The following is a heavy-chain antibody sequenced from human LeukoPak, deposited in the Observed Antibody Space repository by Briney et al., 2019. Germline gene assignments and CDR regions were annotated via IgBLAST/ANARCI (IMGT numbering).Heavy chain of an antibody. J-gene: IGHJ4*02. CDR1: GFSFGDYA. CDR3: ARALGVEDY. Sequence: GRSLRLSCTTSGFSFGDYAMSWVRQAPGKGLVWVSRINSDGSSTSYADSVKGRFTISRDNAKNTLYLQMNSLRAEDTAVYYCARALGVEDYWGQGTLVTVSS. D-gene: IGHD3-10*01. CDR2: INSDGSST. V-gene: IGHV3-74*01.